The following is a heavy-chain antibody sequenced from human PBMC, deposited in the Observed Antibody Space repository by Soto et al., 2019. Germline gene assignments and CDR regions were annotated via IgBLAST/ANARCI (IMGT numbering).Heavy chain of an antibody. V-gene: IGHV3-23*01. CDR2: ISGSGGRT. J-gene: IGHJ3*02. Sequence: EVQLLESGGNLIQPGGSLRLSCAASGFTFRNYAMSWVRQAPGAGPEWVSGISGSGGRTYYADSVKGRFTISRDNSNNALFLQMHSLRAEDTALYYCAKDPNGDYVGAFDIWGRGTMVTFSS. D-gene: IGHD4-17*01. CDR3: AKDPNGDYVGAFDI. CDR1: GFTFRNYA.